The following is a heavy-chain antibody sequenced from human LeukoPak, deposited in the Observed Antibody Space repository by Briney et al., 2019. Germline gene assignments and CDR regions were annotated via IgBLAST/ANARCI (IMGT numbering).Heavy chain of an antibody. CDR2: ISAYNGNT. J-gene: IGHJ4*02. V-gene: IGHV1-18*01. CDR1: GYTFTSYG. CDR3: ARDWDDILTGDY. D-gene: IGHD3-9*01. Sequence: ASAKVSYKASGYTFTSYGISWVRQAPGQGLEWMGWISAYNGNTNYAQKLQGRVTMTTDTSTSTAYMELRSLRSDDTAVYYCARDWDDILTGDYWGQGTLVTVSS.